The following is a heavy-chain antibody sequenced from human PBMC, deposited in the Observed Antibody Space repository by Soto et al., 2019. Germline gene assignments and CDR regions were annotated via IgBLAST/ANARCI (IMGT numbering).Heavy chain of an antibody. CDR2: IWYDGSNK. CDR3: ARDSYYYDSSGSPLFDD. CDR1: GFTFSSYG. J-gene: IGHJ4*02. V-gene: IGHV3-33*01. Sequence: PGGSLRLSCAASGFTFSSYGMHWVRQAPGKGLEWVAVIWYDGSNKYYADSVKGRFTISRDNSKNTLYLQMNSLRAEDTAVYYCARDSYYYDSSGSPLFDDWGQGTLVTVSS. D-gene: IGHD3-22*01.